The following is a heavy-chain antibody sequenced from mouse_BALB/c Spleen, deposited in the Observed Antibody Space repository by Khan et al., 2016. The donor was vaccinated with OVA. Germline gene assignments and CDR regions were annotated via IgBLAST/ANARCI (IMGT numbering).Heavy chain of an antibody. CDR3: ARDDYFVGDAMDY. J-gene: IGHJ4*01. V-gene: IGHV1S56*01. CDR1: GYTFTTYY. CDR2: IYPGNINT. D-gene: IGHD2-4*01. Sequence: QVRLQQSGPELVKPGASVRISCKASGYTFTTYYIHWVRQRPGQGLEWIGWIYPGNINTKYNERFKGKATLTADKSSSTAYIHLSSLTSEDSAVYFCARDDYFVGDAMDYWGQGTSVIVSS.